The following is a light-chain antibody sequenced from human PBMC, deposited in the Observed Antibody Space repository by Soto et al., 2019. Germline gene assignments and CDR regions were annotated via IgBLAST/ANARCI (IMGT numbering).Light chain of an antibody. V-gene: IGKV3-15*01. Sequence: EIVITQSPATLSVSPGERATLCCRASQSVSSNLAWYQQKPGQAPRLLIYGASTRATGIPARFSGSGSGTEFTLTISSLQSEDFAVYYCQQYNNWPPVTFGQGTKVDI. CDR3: QQYNNWPPVT. J-gene: IGKJ1*01. CDR1: QSVSSN. CDR2: GAS.